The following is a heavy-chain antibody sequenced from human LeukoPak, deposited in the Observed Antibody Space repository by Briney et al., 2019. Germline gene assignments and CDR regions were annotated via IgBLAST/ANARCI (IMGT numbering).Heavy chain of an antibody. D-gene: IGHD6-19*01. J-gene: IGHJ3*02. CDR2: IYYSGST. V-gene: IGHV4-39*07. CDR3: ARDRLGIAVAGYDDAFDI. CDR1: GGSISSGSYY. Sequence: SETLSLTCTVSGGSISSGSYYWGWIRQPPGKGLEWIGSIYYSGSTYYNPSLKSRVTISVDTSKNQFSLKLSSVTAADTAVYYCARDRLGIAVAGYDDAFDIWGQGTMVTVSS.